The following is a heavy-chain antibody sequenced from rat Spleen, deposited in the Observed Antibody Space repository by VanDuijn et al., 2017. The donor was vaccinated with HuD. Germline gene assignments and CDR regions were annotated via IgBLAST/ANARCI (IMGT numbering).Heavy chain of an antibody. CDR1: GFSLTSYN. CDR3: ARDPYYGYNYFDY. Sequence: QLKESGPGLVQPSQTLSLTCTVSGFSLTSYNVHWVRQPTGKGLEWMGIIRTGGTTDYNSALTSRLSISRDTSKSQVFLKMNSLQTEDTATYYCARDPYYGYNYFDYWGQGVMVTVSS. D-gene: IGHD1-9*01. V-gene: IGHV2-30*01. J-gene: IGHJ2*01. CDR2: IRTGGTT.